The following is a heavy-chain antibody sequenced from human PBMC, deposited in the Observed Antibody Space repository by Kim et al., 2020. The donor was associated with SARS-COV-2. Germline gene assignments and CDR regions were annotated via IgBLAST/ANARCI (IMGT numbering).Heavy chain of an antibody. V-gene: IGHV1-46*01. J-gene: IGHJ4*02. CDR3: ARSIRTTRMYNDY. CDR1: GYTFSRYY. D-gene: IGHD1-20*01. CDR2: INPSLSST. Sequence: ASVKVSCKASGYTFSRYYIHWVRQAPGQGLEWMGMINPSLSSTNYAQKFQGRVTITRDTSTSTAYMELSSLRSDDTAVYYCARSIRTTRMYNDYWGQG.